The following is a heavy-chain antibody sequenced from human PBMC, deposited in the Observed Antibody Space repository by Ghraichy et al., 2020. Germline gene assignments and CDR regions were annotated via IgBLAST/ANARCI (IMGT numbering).Heavy chain of an antibody. V-gene: IGHV4-38-2*02. CDR3: ANYYDSSGYSY. J-gene: IGHJ4*02. CDR2: IYHSGST. D-gene: IGHD3-22*01. Sequence: SETLSLTCTVSGYSISSGYYWGWIRQPPGKGLEWIGSIYHSGSTYYNPSLKSRVTISVDTSKNQFSLKLSSVTAADTAVYYCANYYDSSGYSYWGQGTLVTVSS. CDR1: GYSISSGYY.